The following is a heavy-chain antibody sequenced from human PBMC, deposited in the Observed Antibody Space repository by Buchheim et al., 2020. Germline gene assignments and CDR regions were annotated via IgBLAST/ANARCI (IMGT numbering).Heavy chain of an antibody. CDR1: GFTFSSYG. CDR2: IWYDGSNK. Sequence: QVQLVESGGGVVQPGRSLRLSCAASGFTFSSYGMHWVRQAPGKGLEWVAVIWYDGSNKYYADSVKGRFTIPRDNSKTTLYLQMNSLRAEDTAVYYCARAGLGYCSSTSCYRPFYYGMDVWGQGTT. D-gene: IGHD2-2*01. V-gene: IGHV3-33*01. J-gene: IGHJ6*02. CDR3: ARAGLGYCSSTSCYRPFYYGMDV.